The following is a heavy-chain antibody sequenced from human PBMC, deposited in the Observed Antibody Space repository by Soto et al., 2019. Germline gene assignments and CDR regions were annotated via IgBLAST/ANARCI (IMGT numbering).Heavy chain of an antibody. D-gene: IGHD2-21*01. J-gene: IGHJ4*02. CDR3: AQLTWREMWPRAPVVN. CDR1: GFSLSTSGVG. V-gene: IGHV2-5*02. Sequence: QITLRESGPTLVKPTQTLTLTCTFSGFSLSTSGVGVGWIRQPPGKALEWLGIIFWDDDKRYRPSLKRRLSITQNNSKSLLVLTINKMDPVNTATYYCAQLTWREMWPRAPVVNLGKGTAVSVAS. CDR2: IFWDDDK.